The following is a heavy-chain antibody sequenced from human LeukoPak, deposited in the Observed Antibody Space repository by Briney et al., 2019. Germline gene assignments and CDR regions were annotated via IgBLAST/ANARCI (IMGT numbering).Heavy chain of an antibody. CDR1: GGSISSYY. V-gene: IGHV4-59*01. CDR2: IYYSGST. CDR3: ARGYSSFFSVY. J-gene: IGHJ4*02. D-gene: IGHD6-6*01. Sequence: SETLSLTCTVSGGSISSYYWSWIRQPPGKGLEWIGYIYYSGSTNYNPSLKSRVTVSVDTSKNQFSLKLSSVTAADTAVYYCARGYSSFFSVYWGQGTLVTVSS.